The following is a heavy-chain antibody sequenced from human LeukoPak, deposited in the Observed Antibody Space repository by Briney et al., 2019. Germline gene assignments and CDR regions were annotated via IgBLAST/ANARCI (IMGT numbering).Heavy chain of an antibody. Sequence: ASVKVSCKASGYTFTDYYIHWVRQAPGQGCEWMGWINPKSGDTKYAQKVPGGGSMTGDTAVGTAYRDLSRQRSDDTALYYCASDQQLDDCDTIHCYEPMVDPWGQGTLVIVSS. J-gene: IGHJ5*02. V-gene: IGHV1-2*02. CDR2: INPKSGDT. CDR3: ASDQQLDDCDTIHCYEPMVDP. CDR1: GYTFTDYY. D-gene: IGHD2-2*01.